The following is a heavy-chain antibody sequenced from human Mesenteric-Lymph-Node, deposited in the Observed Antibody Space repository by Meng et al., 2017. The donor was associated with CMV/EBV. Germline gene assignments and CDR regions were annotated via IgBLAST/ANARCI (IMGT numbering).Heavy chain of an antibody. CDR3: ARGYGSGSYEFDY. D-gene: IGHD3-10*01. CDR1: GYTFTSYD. J-gene: IGHJ4*02. Sequence: ASVKVSCKASGYTFTSYDINWVRQATGQGLEWMGWMNPNRGSKGYAQNFQGRVTMTRDTSISTAYMELSSLRSEDTAVYYCARGYGSGSYEFDYWGQGTLVTVSS. V-gene: IGHV1-8*01. CDR2: MNPNRGSK.